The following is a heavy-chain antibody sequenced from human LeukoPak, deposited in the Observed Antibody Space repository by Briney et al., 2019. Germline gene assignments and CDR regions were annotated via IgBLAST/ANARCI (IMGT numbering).Heavy chain of an antibody. V-gene: IGHV3-30-3*01. CDR2: ISYDGSNK. D-gene: IGHD3-22*01. CDR1: GFTFNKFA. CDR3: ARVSVGYYYDSSGYLDY. Sequence: QTGGSLRLSCAASGFTFNKFAMHWVRQAPGKGLEWVAVISYDGSNKYYADSVKGRFTISRDNSKNTLYLQMNSLRAEDTAVYYCARVSVGYYYDSSGYLDYWGQGTLVTVSS. J-gene: IGHJ4*02.